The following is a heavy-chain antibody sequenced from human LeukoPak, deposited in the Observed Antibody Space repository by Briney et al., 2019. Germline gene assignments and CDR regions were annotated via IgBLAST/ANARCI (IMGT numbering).Heavy chain of an antibody. CDR1: GFTFSSYA. CDR3: AKAGYSSSWYSGYFDY. D-gene: IGHD6-13*01. CDR2: ISGSGGST. J-gene: IGHJ4*02. V-gene: IGHV3-23*01. Sequence: GGSLRLSCAASGFTFSSYAMSWVRQAPGKGLEWVSAISGSGGSTCYADSVKGRFTISRDNSKNTLYLQMNSLRAEDTAVYYCAKAGYSSSWYSGYFDYWGQGTLVTVSS.